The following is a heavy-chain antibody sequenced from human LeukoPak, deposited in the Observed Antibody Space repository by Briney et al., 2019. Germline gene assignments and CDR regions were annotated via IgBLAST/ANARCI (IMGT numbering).Heavy chain of an antibody. V-gene: IGHV1-69*04. J-gene: IGHJ5*02. Sequence: ASVKVSCKASGGTFSSYANSWVRQAPGQGLEWMGRIIPIFGIANYAQKFQGRVTIAANKSTSTAYMELSSLRSEDTAVYYCAREADYPNWFDPWGQGTLVTVSS. CDR2: IIPIFGIA. CDR3: AREADYPNWFDP. D-gene: IGHD4-11*01. CDR1: GGTFSSYA.